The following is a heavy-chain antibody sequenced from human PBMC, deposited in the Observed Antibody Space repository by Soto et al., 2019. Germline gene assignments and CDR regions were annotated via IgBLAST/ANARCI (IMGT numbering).Heavy chain of an antibody. D-gene: IGHD6-13*01. V-gene: IGHV6-1*01. CDR1: GDSVSSNSAA. J-gene: IGHJ4*02. CDR3: AREGRDSSSWYFDY. Sequence: SQTLSLTCAISGDSVSSNSAAWNWVRQSPSRGLEWLGRTYYRSKWNNDYAVSVKRRITINPDTSKNQFSLQLNSVTPEDTAVYYCAREGRDSSSWYFDYSGQGPLVTVYS. CDR2: TYYRSKWNN.